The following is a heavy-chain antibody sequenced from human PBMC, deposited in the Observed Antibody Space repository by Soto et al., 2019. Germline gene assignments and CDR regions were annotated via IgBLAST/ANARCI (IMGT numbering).Heavy chain of an antibody. Sequence: SETLSLTCTVSGGSISSGDYYWSWIRQPPGKGLEWIGYIYYSGSTYYNPSLKSRVTISVDTSKNQFSLKLSSVTAADTAVHYCARVPSVATVTAYYSYYMDVWCKGTTVTVSS. J-gene: IGHJ6*03. CDR1: GGSISSGDYY. CDR2: IYYSGST. V-gene: IGHV4-30-4*01. CDR3: ARVPSVATVTAYYSYYMDV. D-gene: IGHD4-17*01.